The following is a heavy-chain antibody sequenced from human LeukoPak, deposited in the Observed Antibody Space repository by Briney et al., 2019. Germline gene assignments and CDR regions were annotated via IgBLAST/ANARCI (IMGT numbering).Heavy chain of an antibody. D-gene: IGHD4-17*01. CDR2: ISPDGSTT. J-gene: IGHJ4*02. V-gene: IGHV3-74*01. Sequence: ESGGSLRLSCAASGFTFSSYWMHWVRQTPGKGLVWVSRISPDGSTTNYADPVKGRFTISRDNAKSTLYLQMNSLRAEDTAVYYCARGIKGGYGPDYWGQGTLVTVSS. CDR3: ARGIKGGYGPDY. CDR1: GFTFSSYW.